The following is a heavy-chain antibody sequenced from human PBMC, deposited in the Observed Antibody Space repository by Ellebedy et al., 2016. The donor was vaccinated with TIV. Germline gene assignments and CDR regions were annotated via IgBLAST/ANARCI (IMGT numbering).Heavy chain of an antibody. Sequence: GGSLRLSCAASGFSFRSYWMSWVRQAPGKGLEWLANIYQDGGVQYYVDSVKGRFTISRDNADNSLFLKMNSLRAADTAVYYCARRGSYGDYAVQINSWFDTWGRGILVAVSS. CDR3: ARRGSYGDYAVQINSWFDT. CDR2: IYQDGGVQ. CDR1: GFSFRSYW. V-gene: IGHV3-7*01. J-gene: IGHJ5*02. D-gene: IGHD4-17*01.